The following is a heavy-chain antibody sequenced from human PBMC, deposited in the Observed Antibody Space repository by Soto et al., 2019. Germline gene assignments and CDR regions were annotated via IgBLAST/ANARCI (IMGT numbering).Heavy chain of an antibody. V-gene: IGHV1-3*01. CDR3: VRDSAAKLSSS. CDR1: GYTFTNYA. CDR2: INAGNGST. D-gene: IGHD6-13*01. Sequence: ASVKVSCKASGYTFTNYAIHWVRQAPGQRLEWMGWINAGNGSTKYSQKFQGRVTITRDESASTAYMELRSLKSEDTAVYYCVRDSAAKLSSSWGQGPLVTVSS. J-gene: IGHJ4*02.